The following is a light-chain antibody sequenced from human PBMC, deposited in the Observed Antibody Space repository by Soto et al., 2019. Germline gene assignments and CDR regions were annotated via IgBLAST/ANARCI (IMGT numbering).Light chain of an antibody. Sequence: EILMTQSPATLSVSPGERATLSCRASQSVSSNLAWYQQKPGQAPWLLIYGASTRATGIPARFSGSGSGTDFTLSINSLQPEDFATYYCQQAYSFPITFGQGTRLEIK. CDR3: QQAYSFPIT. V-gene: IGKV3-15*01. CDR2: GAS. CDR1: QSVSSN. J-gene: IGKJ5*01.